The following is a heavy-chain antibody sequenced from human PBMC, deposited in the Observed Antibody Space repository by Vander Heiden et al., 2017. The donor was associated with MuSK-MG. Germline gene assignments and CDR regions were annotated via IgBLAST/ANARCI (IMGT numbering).Heavy chain of an antibody. CDR3: PTASTSVGVAQFAD. D-gene: IGHD3-3*01. V-gene: IGHV4-39*01. J-gene: IGHJ4*02. CDR2: IYYSGRK. CDR1: GGSLSSSSYY. Sequence: QLQLQESGPGLVKPSETLSLTCTVSGGSLSSSSYYWGWIRQPPGKGLEWIGSIYYSGRKYNNPARKSRVTISVETSKNQVSWKLRSVTEGATSVYYYPTASTSVGVAQFADGCQGTIVTVCS.